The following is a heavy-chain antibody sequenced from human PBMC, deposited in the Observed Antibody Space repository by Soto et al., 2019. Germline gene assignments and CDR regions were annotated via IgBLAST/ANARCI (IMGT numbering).Heavy chain of an antibody. D-gene: IGHD5-18*01. Sequence: GGSLRLSCAASGFTFSSYGMHWVRQAPGKGLEWVAVISYDGSNKYYADSVKGRFTISRDNSKNTLYLQMNSLRAEDTAVYYCAKDTYSKGMDNWFDPWGQGTLVTVSS. CDR2: ISYDGSNK. J-gene: IGHJ5*02. V-gene: IGHV3-30*18. CDR3: AKDTYSKGMDNWFDP. CDR1: GFTFSSYG.